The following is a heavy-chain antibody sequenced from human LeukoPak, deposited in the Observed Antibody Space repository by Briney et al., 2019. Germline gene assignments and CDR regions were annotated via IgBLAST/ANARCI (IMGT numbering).Heavy chain of an antibody. J-gene: IGHJ4*02. Sequence: SETLSLTCTVSGGSISSYYWSWIRQPPGKGLEWIGYIYYSGSTNYNPSLKSRVTISVDTSKNQFSLKLSSVTAEDTAVYYCARDLNHIPPQLLFANWGQGTLVTVSS. CDR2: IYYSGST. CDR3: ARDLNHIPPQLLFAN. V-gene: IGHV4-59*01. D-gene: IGHD2-2*01. CDR1: GGSISSYY.